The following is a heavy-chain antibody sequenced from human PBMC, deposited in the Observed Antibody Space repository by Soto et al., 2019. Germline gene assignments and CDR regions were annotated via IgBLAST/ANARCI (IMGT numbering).Heavy chain of an antibody. V-gene: IGHV5-51*01. CDR1: GYSFTNYW. D-gene: IGHD3-10*01. CDR2: IYPGDSDT. Sequence: GESLKISCKCSGYSFTNYWSGWVRQMPGKGLEWMGIIYPGDSDTRYSPSFQGQVTISADKSISPAYLQWHRLKASDSAMYYCARPPYYGSGSYYSPDYWGQVTLVTVSS. J-gene: IGHJ4*02. CDR3: ARPPYYGSGSYYSPDY.